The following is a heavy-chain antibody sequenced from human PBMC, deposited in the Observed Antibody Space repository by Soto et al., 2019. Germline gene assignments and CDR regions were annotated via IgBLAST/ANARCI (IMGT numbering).Heavy chain of an antibody. V-gene: IGHV1-46*01. Sequence: ASVKVSCKASGYDCTDHYIHCVLQSPLQWLDWMGIISPDGGSTRYSQQFQARITMTRDTSTSTVYMELSSLRSEDTAVYYCARAPRGGVIIVITSAQIDYWGQGTLVTVSS. J-gene: IGHJ4*02. CDR2: ISPDGGST. CDR1: GYDCTDHY. CDR3: ARAPRGGVIIVITSAQIDY. D-gene: IGHD3-10*01.